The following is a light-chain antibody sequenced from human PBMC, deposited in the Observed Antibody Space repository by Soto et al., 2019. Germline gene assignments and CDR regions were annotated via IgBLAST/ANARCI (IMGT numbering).Light chain of an antibody. CDR1: SGSIASNY. V-gene: IGLV6-57*03. CDR2: EDN. Sequence: NFMLTQPHSVSGSPGKTVTISCTRSSGSIASNYVQWYQQRPGSAPTTVFYEDNQRPTGVPDRFSGSIDSSSNSASLTISGLKTEDEADYYCQSYDSSNWVFGGGTKVTVL. CDR3: QSYDSSNWV. J-gene: IGLJ3*02.